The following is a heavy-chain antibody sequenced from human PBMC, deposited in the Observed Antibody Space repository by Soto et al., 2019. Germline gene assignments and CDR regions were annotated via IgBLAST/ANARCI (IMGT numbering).Heavy chain of an antibody. CDR2: INAGNGNT. Sequence: ASVKVSCKASGYTFTSYAMHWVRQAPGQRLEWMGWINAGNGNTKYSQKFQGRVTITRDTSASTAYMELSSLRSEDTAVYYCARDGPSTDCSSTSCYTNWFDPWGQGTLVPVSS. J-gene: IGHJ5*02. D-gene: IGHD2-2*02. CDR1: GYTFTSYA. V-gene: IGHV1-3*01. CDR3: ARDGPSTDCSSTSCYTNWFDP.